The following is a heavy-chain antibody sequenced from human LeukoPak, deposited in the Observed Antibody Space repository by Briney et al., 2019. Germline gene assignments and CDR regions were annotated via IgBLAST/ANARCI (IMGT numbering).Heavy chain of an antibody. CDR3: AKGSREWELLDAFDI. V-gene: IGHV3-23*01. D-gene: IGHD1-26*01. J-gene: IGHJ3*02. CDR2: ISGSGGRT. CDR1: GFTFSNYG. Sequence: GGSLRLSCAASGFTFSNYGLTWVRQAPGKGLEWVSGISGSGGRTDYADSVKGRFTISRDNAKNTLYLQMNSLSADDTAIYYCAKGSREWELLDAFDIWGHGTMDTDSS.